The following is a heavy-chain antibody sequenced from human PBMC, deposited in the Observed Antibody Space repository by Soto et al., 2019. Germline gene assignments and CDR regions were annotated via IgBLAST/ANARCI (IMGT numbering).Heavy chain of an antibody. Sequence: EVQLVESGGGLVTPGGSLRLSCAASGFTFSSYTMNWVRQAPGKGLEWVSSISSSSSYIYFGDSVKGRFTTSRNNARNSLYLQVNSLRAADRAVYYCARERSLDYWGQGTLLTVSS. CDR2: ISSSSSYI. J-gene: IGHJ4*02. V-gene: IGHV3-21*01. CDR1: GFTFSSYT. CDR3: ARERSLDY.